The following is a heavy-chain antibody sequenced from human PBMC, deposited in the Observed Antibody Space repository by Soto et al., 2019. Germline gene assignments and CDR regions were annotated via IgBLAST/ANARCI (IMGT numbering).Heavy chain of an antibody. V-gene: IGHV3-64*01. CDR1: GFTFSSYA. D-gene: IGHD2-15*01. J-gene: IGHJ6*03. Sequence: EVQLVESGGGLVQPGGSLRLSCAASGFTFSSYAMHWVRQAPGKGLEYVSAITSDGGTTYYANSVKGRFTISRDKPKNMLYLQIGSLRYEDRAVYYCARDHGWQGYCSGESCYGHYFYDMDVWGKGTRVTVSS. CDR2: ITSDGGTT. CDR3: ARDHGWQGYCSGESCYGHYFYDMDV.